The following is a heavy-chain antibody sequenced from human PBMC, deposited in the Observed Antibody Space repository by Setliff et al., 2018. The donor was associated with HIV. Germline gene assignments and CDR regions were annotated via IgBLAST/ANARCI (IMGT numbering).Heavy chain of an antibody. CDR3: ARDLYGGNSRPFDY. D-gene: IGHD2-21*02. CDR2: IYYTGIT. Sequence: SETLSLTCSISGGSVTSYLWHWFRQPPGKGLEWIGYIYYTGITDNNPSLEGRVTISVDTSKNQVSLRFKSVTTADTAVYYCARDLYGGNSRPFDYWGQGALVTVSS. CDR1: GGSVTSYL. J-gene: IGHJ4*02. V-gene: IGHV4-59*02.